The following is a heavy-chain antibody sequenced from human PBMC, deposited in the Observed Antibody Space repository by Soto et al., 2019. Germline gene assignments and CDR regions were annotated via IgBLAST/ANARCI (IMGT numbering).Heavy chain of an antibody. Sequence: GGSLRLSCAASGFTFSSYAMSWVRQAPGKGLEWVSAISGSGGSTYYADSVKGRFTTSRDNSKNTLYLQMNSLRAEDTAVYYCAKSNRYCSGDSCYSYYYYGMDVWGQGTTVTVSS. V-gene: IGHV3-23*01. CDR3: AKSNRYCSGDSCYSYYYYGMDV. J-gene: IGHJ6*02. CDR2: ISGSGGST. D-gene: IGHD2-15*01. CDR1: GFTFSSYA.